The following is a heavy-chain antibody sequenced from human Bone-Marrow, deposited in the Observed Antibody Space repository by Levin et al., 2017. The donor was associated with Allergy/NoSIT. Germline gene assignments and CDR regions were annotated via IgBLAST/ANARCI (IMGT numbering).Heavy chain of an antibody. Sequence: LSLTCAASGFTVSRNYMSWVRQAPGKGLEWVSLIYSGGDTQYADSVKGRFTISRDNSKNTLYLQMNSLRVDDTAVYYCARYGPGTATGTQWGQGSRVAVSS. J-gene: IGHJ4*02. CDR3: ARYGPGTATGTQ. CDR1: GFTVSRNY. CDR2: IYSGGDT. D-gene: IGHD1-1*01. V-gene: IGHV3-66*01.